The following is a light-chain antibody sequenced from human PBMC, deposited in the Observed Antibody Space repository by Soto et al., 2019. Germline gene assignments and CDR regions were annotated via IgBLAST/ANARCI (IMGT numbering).Light chain of an antibody. CDR2: DNN. J-gene: IGLJ3*02. CDR3: QAYDSSLSGSV. V-gene: IGLV1-40*01. CDR1: SADIGAGYD. Sequence: QAVVTQPPSVSGAPGQRVTISCTGNSADIGAGYDVHWYQQLPGAAPKLLIFDNNNRPSGVPDRFSGSKSGTSASLAITGLQAEDEAVYYCQAYDSSLSGSVFGGGTKLTVL.